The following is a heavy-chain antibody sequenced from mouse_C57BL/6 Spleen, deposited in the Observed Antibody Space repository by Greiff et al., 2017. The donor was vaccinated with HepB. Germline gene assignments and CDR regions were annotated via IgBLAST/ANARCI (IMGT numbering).Heavy chain of an antibody. D-gene: IGHD2-4*01. CDR1: GYTFTDYY. CDR3: ASLYDYPYYYAMDY. Sequence: EVQLQQSGPELVKPGASVKISCKASGYTFTDYYMNWVKQSHGKSLEWIGDINPNNGGTSYNQKFKGKATLTVDKSSSTAYMELRSLTSEDSAVYYCASLYDYPYYYAMDYWGQRTSVTVSS. J-gene: IGHJ4*01. CDR2: INPNNGGT. V-gene: IGHV1-26*01.